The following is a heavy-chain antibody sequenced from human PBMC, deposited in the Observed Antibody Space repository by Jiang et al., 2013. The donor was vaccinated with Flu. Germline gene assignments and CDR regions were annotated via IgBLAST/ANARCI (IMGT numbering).Heavy chain of an antibody. CDR3: ARRDIRTYYFDF. V-gene: IGHV5-51*01. Sequence: IYPEDSDTRYSPSFQGQVTISADKSLSTAYLQWSSLRASDTAVYYCARRDIRTYYFDFWGQGTLVTVSS. J-gene: IGHJ4*02. CDR2: IYPEDSDT. D-gene: IGHD3-9*01.